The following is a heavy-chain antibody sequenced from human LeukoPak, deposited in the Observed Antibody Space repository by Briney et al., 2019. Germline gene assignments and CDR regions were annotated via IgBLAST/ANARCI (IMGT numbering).Heavy chain of an antibody. Sequence: SVKVSCKASGYTFTSYGISWVRQAPGQGLEWMGWISAYNGNTNYAQKLQGRVTMTTDTSTSTAYMELRSLRSDDTAVYYCARKAIWFGELTPPDYWGQGTLVTVSS. D-gene: IGHD3-10*01. CDR3: ARKAIWFGELTPPDY. J-gene: IGHJ4*02. CDR2: ISAYNGNT. V-gene: IGHV1-18*01. CDR1: GYTFTSYG.